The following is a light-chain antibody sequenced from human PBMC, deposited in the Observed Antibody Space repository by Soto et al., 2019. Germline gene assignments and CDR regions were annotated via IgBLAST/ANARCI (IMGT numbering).Light chain of an antibody. Sequence: QSVLTQPAPVSASPGQSITISCTGTSSDVGGYNFVSWYQQHPGKAPKLMISEVSNRPSGVSNRFSGSKSGNTASLTISGLQAEDEAYYYCSSYTITTALVFGSGTKAPS. CDR3: SSYTITTALV. CDR1: SSDVGGYNF. J-gene: IGLJ1*01. CDR2: EVS. V-gene: IGLV2-14*01.